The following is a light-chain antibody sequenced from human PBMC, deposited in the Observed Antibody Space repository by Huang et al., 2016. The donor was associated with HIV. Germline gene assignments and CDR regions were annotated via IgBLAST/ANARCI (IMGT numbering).Light chain of an antibody. CDR2: DAS. Sequence: EIVLTQSPASLALSPGKRATLSCRASQSVRNYLAWYQQKPGQAPRLLIFDASNRDTDIPARFSGSGSGTDFTLTISSLEPEDFAVYYCQQRYNWPLTFGGGTKVEIK. J-gene: IGKJ4*01. CDR1: QSVRNY. V-gene: IGKV3-11*01. CDR3: QQRYNWPLT.